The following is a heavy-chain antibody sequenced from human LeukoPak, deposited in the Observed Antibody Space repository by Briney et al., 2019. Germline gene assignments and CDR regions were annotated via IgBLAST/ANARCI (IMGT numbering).Heavy chain of an antibody. CDR2: ITNKDDGYAP. CDR1: GLTFSVSD. J-gene: IGHJ5*02. Sequence: GGSLRLPCAASGLTFSVSDIHWVRQATGKGLEWVSRITNKDDGYAPALAASVKGRFTISRDELKNTANLQMNSLKTEDTVVYCCTPYMTATGIGGGWFDPWGQGTLVTVSS. V-gene: IGHV3-73*01. D-gene: IGHD2-21*02. CDR3: TPYMTATGIGGGWFDP.